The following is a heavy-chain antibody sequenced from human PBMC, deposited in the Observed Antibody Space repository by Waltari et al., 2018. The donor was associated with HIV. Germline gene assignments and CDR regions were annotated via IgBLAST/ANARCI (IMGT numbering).Heavy chain of an antibody. CDR2: INHSGTA. D-gene: IGHD1-26*01. Sequence: QVQLQQWGAGLLTPSETLSLTCAVYGGSFSDSYWSWIRQPPGKGLEWLGEINHSGTANYNPSLKSRVTISIDTSKKQFSLKLSSVTAADTAVYYCARRSPPYSGSFYRGYYFDYWGQGTLVTVSS. CDR3: ARRSPPYSGSFYRGYYFDY. J-gene: IGHJ4*02. CDR1: GGSFSDSY. V-gene: IGHV4-34*01.